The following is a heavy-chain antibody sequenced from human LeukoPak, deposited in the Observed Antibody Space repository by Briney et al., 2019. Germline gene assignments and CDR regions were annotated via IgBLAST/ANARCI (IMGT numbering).Heavy chain of an antibody. J-gene: IGHJ4*02. CDR2: ISGYIGNT. Sequence: ASVKVSCKASGYTFTSYGISWVRQVPGRGLEWMGWISGYIGNTNYAQKLQGRVTMTTDTSTSTAYMELRSLRSDDTAVYYCAREQKSVVGDFDYWGQGTLVTVSS. CDR3: AREQKSVVGDFDY. D-gene: IGHD3-16*01. V-gene: IGHV1-18*01. CDR1: GYTFTSYG.